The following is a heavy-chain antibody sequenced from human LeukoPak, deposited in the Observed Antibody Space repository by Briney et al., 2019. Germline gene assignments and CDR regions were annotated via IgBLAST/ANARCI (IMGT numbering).Heavy chain of an antibody. J-gene: IGHJ4*02. CDR3: AKAPVTTCSGAYCYPFDY. V-gene: IGHV3-23*01. Sequence: GGTLRLSCAASGFTLSSYAMSWVRQAPGKGLEWVSAISVSGNTYHADSVEGRFTISRDSSKNTLYLQMNRLRAEDAAVYYCAKAPVTTCSGAYCYPFDYWGQGTLVTVSS. CDR1: GFTLSSYA. D-gene: IGHD2-21*01. CDR2: ISVSGNT.